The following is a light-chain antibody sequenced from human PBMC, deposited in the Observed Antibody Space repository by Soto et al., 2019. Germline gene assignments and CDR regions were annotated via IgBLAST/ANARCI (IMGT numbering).Light chain of an antibody. CDR3: EKYNSYWT. CDR2: DAL. CDR1: QSISSW. Sequence: DIHMTQSPSTLSASVGDRVTITFRASQSISSWLALYHQEPVKDPKFMIYDALSLESGVPSRFSGSGSGTEFTLTISSLQPDEFATYYYEKYNSYWTFGEGTKVDIK. J-gene: IGKJ1*01. V-gene: IGKV1-5*01.